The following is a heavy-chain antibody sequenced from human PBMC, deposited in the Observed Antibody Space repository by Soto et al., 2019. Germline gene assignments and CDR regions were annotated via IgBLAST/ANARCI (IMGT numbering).Heavy chain of an antibody. Sequence: HPVGSLRLSCTASGFTFGDYAMSWVRQAPGKGLEWVGFIRSKAYGGTTEYAASVKGRFTISRDDSKSIAYLQMNSLKTEDTAVYYCTRDSYYYDSSGYYPDAFDIWGQGTMVTVSS. CDR3: TRDSYYYDSSGYYPDAFDI. J-gene: IGHJ3*02. V-gene: IGHV3-49*04. CDR1: GFTFGDYA. D-gene: IGHD3-22*01. CDR2: IRSKAYGGTT.